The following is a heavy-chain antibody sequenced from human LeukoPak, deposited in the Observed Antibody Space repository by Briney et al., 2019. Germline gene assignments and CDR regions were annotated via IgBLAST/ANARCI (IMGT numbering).Heavy chain of an antibody. CDR1: GFTVSSNY. CDR3: VRDYPYSSGWYADY. CDR2: IYSGGST. Sequence: PGGSLSLSCAASGFTVSSNYMGWVRQAPGKGLEWVSVIYSGGSTYYADSVKGRFTISRDNSKNTLYLQMNSLRAEDTAVYYCVRDYPYSSGWYADYWGQGTLVTVSS. J-gene: IGHJ4*02. V-gene: IGHV3-53*01. D-gene: IGHD6-19*01.